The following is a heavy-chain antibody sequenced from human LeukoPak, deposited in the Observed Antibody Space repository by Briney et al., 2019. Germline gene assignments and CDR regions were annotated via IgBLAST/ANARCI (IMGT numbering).Heavy chain of an antibody. CDR1: GGSISSYY. CDR2: IYTSGST. Sequence: SETLSLTCTVSGGSISSYYWRWVRQPAGKGLEWIGRIYTSGSTYYNPSLKSRVTMSVDTSKNQFSLQLSSLTAADTALYYCARDGDYYYYYGMDVWGQGTTVTVSS. CDR3: ARDGDYYYYYGMDV. V-gene: IGHV4-4*07. J-gene: IGHJ6*02.